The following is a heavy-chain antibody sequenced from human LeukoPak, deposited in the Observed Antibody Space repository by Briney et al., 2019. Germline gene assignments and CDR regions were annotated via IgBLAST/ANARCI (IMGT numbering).Heavy chain of an antibody. CDR3: ARQRDSNWFDP. V-gene: IGHV1-46*01. J-gene: IGHJ5*02. Sequence: ASVKVSCKASGYTFINYYIHWVRQAPGQGLEWMGIINPSAGSTTYAQNFQGRVTMTRDTSTNTVYMEQSSLRSEDTAVYFCARQRDSNWFDPWGQGSLVTVSS. D-gene: IGHD4-11*01. CDR1: GYTFINYY. CDR2: INPSAGST.